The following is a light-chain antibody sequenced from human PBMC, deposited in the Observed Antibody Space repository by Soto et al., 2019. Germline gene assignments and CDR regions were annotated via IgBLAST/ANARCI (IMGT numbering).Light chain of an antibody. CDR2: RNN. Sequence: QSVLTQPPSASGTPGQRVTISCSGSSSNIGSNYVYWYQQLPGTAPKLLIYRNNERPSGVHDRFSGSKSGTSASLAISGLGSEDEADYYCAAWDDSLSGWVFGGGTKLTVL. CDR1: SSNIGSNY. J-gene: IGLJ3*02. V-gene: IGLV1-47*01. CDR3: AAWDDSLSGWV.